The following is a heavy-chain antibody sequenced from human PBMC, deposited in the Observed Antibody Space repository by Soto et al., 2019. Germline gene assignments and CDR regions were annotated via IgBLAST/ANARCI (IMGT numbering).Heavy chain of an antibody. J-gene: IGHJ4*02. CDR3: ARGPDKDYDSSGYPFDY. CDR1: GGSFSGYY. D-gene: IGHD3-22*01. V-gene: IGHV4-34*01. Sequence: SETLSLTCAVYGGSFSGYYWSWIRQPPGKGLEWIGEINHSGSTNYNPSLKSRVTISVNTSKNQFSLKLSSVTAADTAVYYWARGPDKDYDSSGYPFDYWGQGTLVTVSS. CDR2: INHSGST.